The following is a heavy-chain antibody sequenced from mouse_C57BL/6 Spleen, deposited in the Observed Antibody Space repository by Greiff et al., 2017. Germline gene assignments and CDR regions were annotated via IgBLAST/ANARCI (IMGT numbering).Heavy chain of an antibody. CDR3: ARWELRLPLYAMDY. J-gene: IGHJ4*01. Sequence: VQLKQSGPELVKPGASVKISCKASGYSFTGYYMNWVKQSPEKSLEWIGEINPSTGGTTYNQKFKAKATLTVDKSSSTAYMQLKSLTSEDSAVYYCARWELRLPLYAMDYWGQGTSVTVSS. V-gene: IGHV1-42*01. D-gene: IGHD3-2*02. CDR2: INPSTGGT. CDR1: GYSFTGYY.